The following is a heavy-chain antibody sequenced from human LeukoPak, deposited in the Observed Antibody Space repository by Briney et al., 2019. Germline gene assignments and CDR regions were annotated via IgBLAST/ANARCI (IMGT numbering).Heavy chain of an antibody. CDR3: VRGVWGSYRYGY. CDR2: INHSGST. V-gene: IGHV4-34*01. Sequence: NPSETLSLTCAVYGGSFSGYYWSWIRQPPGKGLGWIGEINHSGSTYYNPSLKSRVTISVDTSKNQFSLKLNSVTAADTAVYYCVRGVWGSYRYGYWGQGTLVTVSS. J-gene: IGHJ4*02. CDR1: GGSFSGYY. D-gene: IGHD3-16*02.